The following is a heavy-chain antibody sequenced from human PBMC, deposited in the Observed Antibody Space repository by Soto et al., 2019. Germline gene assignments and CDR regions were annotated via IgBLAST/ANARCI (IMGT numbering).Heavy chain of an antibody. CDR1: GYSFIGHY. CDR3: ARDSYYDILTGYSRNGFDI. J-gene: IGHJ3*02. CDR2: INPNSGGT. D-gene: IGHD3-9*01. Sequence: QVQLVQSGAEVKKPGASVKVSCKASGYSFIGHYIHWVRQAPGQGLEWLGWINPNSGGTNYAQNFQGRVTMTRDASISTAYMEVTWLRSDDTAVYYCARDSYYDILTGYSRNGFDIWGQGTMVTVSS. V-gene: IGHV1-2*02.